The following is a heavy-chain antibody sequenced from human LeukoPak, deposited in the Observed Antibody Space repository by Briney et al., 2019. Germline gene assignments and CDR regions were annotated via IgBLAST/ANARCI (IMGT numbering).Heavy chain of an antibody. CDR3: AKDRDFGDPYYYYGMDV. V-gene: IGHV3-23*01. J-gene: IGHJ6*02. Sequence: GSLRLSCAASGFTFSTCAMSWVRQAPGKGLEWVAGISDGGSHTYYADSVEGRFTISRDNSKNTLSLQMNSLRADDTAVYYCAKDRDFGDPYYYYGMDVWGQGTTVTVSS. D-gene: IGHD4-17*01. CDR2: ISDGGSHT. CDR1: GFTFSTCA.